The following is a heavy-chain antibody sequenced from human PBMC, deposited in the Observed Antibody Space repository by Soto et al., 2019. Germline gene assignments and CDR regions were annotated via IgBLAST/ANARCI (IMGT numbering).Heavy chain of an antibody. CDR1: GGSIRTTNYF. CDR3: ARASGWFAP. V-gene: IGHV4-39*01. Sequence: QLQLQESGPGLVRPSETLSLTCSVSGGSIRTTNYFWAWIRQPPGKDLEWIASVYHSGSTYYNPSLKSRVTVSVDPSKNQFVLTMTSASAADTALYYCARASGWFAPWGQGTLVTVSP. J-gene: IGHJ5*02. CDR2: VYHSGST.